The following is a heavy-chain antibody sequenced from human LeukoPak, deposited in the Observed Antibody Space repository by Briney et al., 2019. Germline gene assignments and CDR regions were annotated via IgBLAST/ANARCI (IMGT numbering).Heavy chain of an antibody. D-gene: IGHD6-13*01. Sequence: GESLEISCQGSGYSFTNYWIAWVRQVPGKGLEWIGIIYPGDSDTRYSPPFQGQVTISADKSTSTAYLQWSSLKASDSAMYYCARLATYSSTWYVNWFDLWGQGTMVTVSS. CDR1: GYSFTNYW. CDR2: IYPGDSDT. J-gene: IGHJ5*02. V-gene: IGHV5-51*01. CDR3: ARLATYSSTWYVNWFDL.